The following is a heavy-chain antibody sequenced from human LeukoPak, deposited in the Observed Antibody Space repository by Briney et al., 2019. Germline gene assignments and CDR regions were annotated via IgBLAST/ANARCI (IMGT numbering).Heavy chain of an antibody. CDR1: GFTFGSYW. V-gene: IGHV3-7*01. J-gene: IGHJ4*02. CDR2: IKQDGSEK. CDR3: ARDSYGDPFDY. Sequence: PGGSLRLSCAASGFTFGSYWMSWVRQAPGKGLEWVANIKQDGSEKYYVDSVKGRFTISRDNAKNSLYLQMNSLRAEDTAVYYCARDSYGDPFDYWGQGTLVTVSS. D-gene: IGHD4-17*01.